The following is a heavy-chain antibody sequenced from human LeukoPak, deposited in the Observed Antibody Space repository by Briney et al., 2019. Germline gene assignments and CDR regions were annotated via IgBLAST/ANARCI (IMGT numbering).Heavy chain of an antibody. J-gene: IGHJ3*02. D-gene: IGHD2-8*02. CDR2: IWHDGTRE. CDR1: GFTFSSYG. Sequence: GGSLRLSCAASGFTFSSYGFHWVRQAPGKGLEWVTLIWHDGTRENYADSVKGRFTISRDNSKNTLYLQMNSLRAEDTAVYHCARDTDGDDAFDIWGQGTMVTVSS. V-gene: IGHV3-33*01. CDR3: ARDTDGDDAFDI.